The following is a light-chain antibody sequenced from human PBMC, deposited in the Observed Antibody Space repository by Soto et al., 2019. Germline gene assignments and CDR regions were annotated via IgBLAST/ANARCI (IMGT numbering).Light chain of an antibody. Sequence: DIQVTQSPSSLSASVGDTVTITCRASQGISTFLAWYQQKPGKVPKLLISGASTLRSGVPCRFSGSGSGTDYTLTINSLQPEDVATYYCQKYSTAPFTFGPGTNVDI. CDR3: QKYSTAPFT. V-gene: IGKV1-27*01. CDR2: GAS. CDR1: QGISTF. J-gene: IGKJ3*01.